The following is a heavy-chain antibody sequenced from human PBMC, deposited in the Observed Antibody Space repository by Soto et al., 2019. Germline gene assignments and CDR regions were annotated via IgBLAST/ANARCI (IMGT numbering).Heavy chain of an antibody. J-gene: IGHJ4*02. CDR3: ARRWLPYYFDY. Sequence: SETLSLTCTVSGGSISSSSYYWGWIHQPPGKGLEWIGSIYYSGSTYYNPSLKSRVTISVDTSKNRFSLKLSSVTAADTAVYYCARRWLPYYFDYWGQGTLVTVSS. CDR1: GGSISSSSYY. V-gene: IGHV4-39*01. CDR2: IYYSGST. D-gene: IGHD5-12*01.